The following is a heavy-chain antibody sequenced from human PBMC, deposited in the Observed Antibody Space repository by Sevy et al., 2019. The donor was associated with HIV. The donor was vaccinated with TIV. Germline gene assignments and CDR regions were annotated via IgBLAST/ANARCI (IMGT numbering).Heavy chain of an antibody. Sequence: GGSLRLSCAASGFTFSNAWMSWVRQAPGKGLEWVGRIKSKTDGGKTDYAAPVKGRFTISRDDSKNTLYLQMNSLKTEDTAVYYCTTEWGLRDYWGQGTLVTVSS. J-gene: IGHJ4*02. CDR2: IKSKTDGGKT. D-gene: IGHD4-17*01. V-gene: IGHV3-15*01. CDR1: GFTFSNAW. CDR3: TTEWGLRDY.